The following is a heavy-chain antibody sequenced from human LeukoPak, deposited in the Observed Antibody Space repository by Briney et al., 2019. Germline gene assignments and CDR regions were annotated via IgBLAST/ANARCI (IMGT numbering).Heavy chain of an antibody. J-gene: IGHJ5*02. Sequence: ASVKVSCKASGGTFSSYAISWVRQAPGQGLEWMGGIIPIFGTANYAQKFQGRVTITTDESTSTAYTELSSLRSEDTAVYYCARHRIAANWFDPWGQGTLVTVSS. CDR3: ARHRIAANWFDP. D-gene: IGHD6-25*01. CDR2: IIPIFGTA. CDR1: GGTFSSYA. V-gene: IGHV1-69*05.